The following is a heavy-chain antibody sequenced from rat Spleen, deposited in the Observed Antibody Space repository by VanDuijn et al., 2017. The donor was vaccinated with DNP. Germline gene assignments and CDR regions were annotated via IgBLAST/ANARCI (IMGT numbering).Heavy chain of an antibody. CDR2: VNEDSSTI. J-gene: IGHJ2*01. D-gene: IGHD1-11*01. Sequence: EVKLVESGGGLVQPGRSLKLSCAASGFNFNDYWMGWVRQAPGKGLEWIGEVNEDSSTIKYTPSLKDKFTISRDNAQNILYLQMSKLGSEDTAIYYCVRERGGVDHWGQGVMVTVSS. CDR3: VRERGGVDH. CDR1: GFNFNDYW. V-gene: IGHV4-2*01.